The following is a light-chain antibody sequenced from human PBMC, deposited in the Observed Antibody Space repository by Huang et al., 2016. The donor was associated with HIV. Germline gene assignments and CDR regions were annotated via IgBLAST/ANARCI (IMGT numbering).Light chain of an antibody. CDR2: DAS. J-gene: IGKJ2*01. Sequence: EVVLTQSPATLSLSPGERATFSCRASQNVSTYLAWYQQKAVQTPSLLIYDASTRATGIPARFGGSGAGTDFTLTISSLEPLDSAVYYCQQRTSWPTFGQGTKLEIK. CDR1: QNVSTY. CDR3: QQRTSWPT. V-gene: IGKV3-11*01.